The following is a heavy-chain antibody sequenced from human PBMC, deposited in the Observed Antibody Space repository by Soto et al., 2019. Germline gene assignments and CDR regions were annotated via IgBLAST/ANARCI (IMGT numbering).Heavy chain of an antibody. CDR3: SRITMVRGVMTLDY. J-gene: IGHJ4*02. V-gene: IGHV4-39*01. CDR2: IYYSGST. D-gene: IGHD3-10*01. CDR1: GGSISSSSYY. Sequence: QLQLQESGPGLVKPSETLSLTCTVSGGSISSSSYYWGWIRQPPGKGLEWIGSIYYSGSTYYNPSLNSRVTISVDTSKNQFSLKLSSVTAADTAVYYCSRITMVRGVMTLDYWGQGTLVTVSS.